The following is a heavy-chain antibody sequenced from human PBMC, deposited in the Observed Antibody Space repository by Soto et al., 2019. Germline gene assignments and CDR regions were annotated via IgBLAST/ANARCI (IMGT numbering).Heavy chain of an antibody. D-gene: IGHD1-26*01. CDR1: GYRFTSYW. Sequence: GESLKISCKGSGYRFTSYWIAWVRQMPGKGLEWMGTIYPGDSDTRYSPPFQGQVTISADKSISTAYLQWSSLKASDTAMYYCVGQAVLGATKSFDIWGQGTTVTVSS. CDR2: IYPGDSDT. J-gene: IGHJ3*02. CDR3: VGQAVLGATKSFDI. V-gene: IGHV5-51*01.